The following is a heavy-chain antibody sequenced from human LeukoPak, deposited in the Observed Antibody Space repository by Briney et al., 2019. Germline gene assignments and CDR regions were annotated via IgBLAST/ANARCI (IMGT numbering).Heavy chain of an antibody. CDR1: GYTFTTYS. V-gene: IGHV1-18*01. D-gene: IGHD3-9*01. Sequence: ASVKVSCKASGYTFTTYSISWVRQALGQGLEWLGRISVYNGNTNYAQKLQGRVTMTTDTSTSTAYMELRSLRSEATAVYYCARMILLLGDVLTVPPRGFDYWGQGTLVTVSS. CDR2: ISVYNGNT. J-gene: IGHJ4*02. CDR3: ARMILLLGDVLTVPPRGFDY.